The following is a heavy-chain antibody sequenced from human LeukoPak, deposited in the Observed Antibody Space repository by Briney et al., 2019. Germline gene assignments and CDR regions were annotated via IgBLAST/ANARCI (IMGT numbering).Heavy chain of an antibody. D-gene: IGHD6-19*01. J-gene: IGHJ4*02. CDR2: ISSSGRNI. Sequence: GGSLRLSCAASGFTFSSYEMNWVRQAPGKGLEWVAYISSSGRNIYYADSVKGRFTISRDNAKNSLYLQMNSPRAEDTAVYYCARDDGAWYAYWGPGTLVTVSS. CDR3: ARDDGAWYAY. CDR1: GFTFSSYE. V-gene: IGHV3-48*03.